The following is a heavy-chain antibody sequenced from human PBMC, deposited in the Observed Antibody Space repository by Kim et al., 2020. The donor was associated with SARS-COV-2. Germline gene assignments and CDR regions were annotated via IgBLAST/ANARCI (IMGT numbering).Heavy chain of an antibody. D-gene: IGHD3-10*01. V-gene: IGHV3-21*01. CDR1: GFTFSSYS. CDR3: ARERSGSPQTNYYYYYGMDV. Sequence: GGSLRLSCAASGFTFSSYSMNWVRQAPGKGLEWVSSISSSSYIYYADSVKGRFTISRDNAKNSLYLQMNSLRAEDTAVYYCARERSGSPQTNYYYYYGMDVWGQGTTVTVSS. CDR2: ISSSSYI. J-gene: IGHJ6*02.